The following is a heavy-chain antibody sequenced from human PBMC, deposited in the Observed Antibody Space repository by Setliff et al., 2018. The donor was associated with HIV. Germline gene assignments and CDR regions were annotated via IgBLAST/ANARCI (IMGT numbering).Heavy chain of an antibody. J-gene: IGHJ4*02. Sequence: TLSLTCTVSGGSISSGSYYWSWIRQPAGKRLEWIGHIHTSGSSSYNPSLKSRVIISLDTSKNQISLKLNSVTAADTAVYYCARDLLGSSSLVDYWGQGTLVTVSS. CDR3: ARDLLGSSSLVDY. V-gene: IGHV4-61*09. CDR1: GGSISSGSYY. D-gene: IGHD6-6*01. CDR2: IHTSGSS.